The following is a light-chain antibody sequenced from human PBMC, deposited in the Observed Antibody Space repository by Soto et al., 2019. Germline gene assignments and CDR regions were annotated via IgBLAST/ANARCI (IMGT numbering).Light chain of an antibody. J-gene: IGKJ1*01. CDR2: GAS. CDR3: QQYNNWPWT. V-gene: IGKV3-15*01. CDR1: QSVSSN. Sequence: EIVMTQSPATLSVSPGERATLSCWASQSVSSNLAWYQRKPRQAPRLLIYGASTMATGIPVRFSGSGSGTEFTLTISSLQSEEFAVYYCQQYNNWPWTFGQGTKVEIK.